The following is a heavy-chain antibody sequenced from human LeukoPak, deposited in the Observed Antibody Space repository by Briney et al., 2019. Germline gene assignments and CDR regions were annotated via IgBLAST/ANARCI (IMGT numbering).Heavy chain of an antibody. J-gene: IGHJ4*02. CDR1: GGSFSGYY. Sequence: PSETLSLTCAAYGGSFSGYYWSWIRQPPGKGLEWIGEINHSGSTNYNPSLKSRVTISVDTSKSQFSLKLSSVTAADTAVYYCARARSLYSSGWYAQYYFDYWGQGTLVTVSS. D-gene: IGHD6-19*01. CDR2: INHSGST. V-gene: IGHV4-34*01. CDR3: ARARSLYSSGWYAQYYFDY.